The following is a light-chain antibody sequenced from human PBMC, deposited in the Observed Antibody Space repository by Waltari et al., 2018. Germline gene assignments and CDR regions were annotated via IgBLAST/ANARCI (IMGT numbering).Light chain of an antibody. CDR2: AAS. V-gene: IGKV1-39*01. Sequence: DIQMTQSPSSLSASVGDRVTITCGASQSISSYLNWYQQKPGKAPKLLIYAASSLQSGVPSRFSGSGSGTDSTLTISSLQPEDFATYYCQQSYSTPRTFGQGTKVEIK. J-gene: IGKJ1*01. CDR1: QSISSY. CDR3: QQSYSTPRT.